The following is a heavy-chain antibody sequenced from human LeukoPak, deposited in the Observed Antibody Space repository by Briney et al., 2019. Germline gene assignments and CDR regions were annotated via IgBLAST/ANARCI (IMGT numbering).Heavy chain of an antibody. CDR2: IKQDGSDK. J-gene: IGHJ4*02. CDR1: GLTFSSYW. CDR3: ARVGKSGSYPFDF. V-gene: IGHV3-7*05. D-gene: IGHD1-26*01. Sequence: GASLTLSCAASGLTFSSYWMSCVRHARGEGLEWVANIKQDGSDKYYVDSVKGRFAVSRDNAKNSLYLQMNSLRAEDTAVYYCARVGKSGSYPFDFWGQGSRVTVSA.